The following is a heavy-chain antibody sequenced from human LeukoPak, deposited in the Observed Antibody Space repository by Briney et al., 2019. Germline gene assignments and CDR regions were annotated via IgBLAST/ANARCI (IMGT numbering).Heavy chain of an antibody. D-gene: IGHD2-2*02. Sequence: SETLSLTCDVNGGSLSGSYWSWIRQSPEKGLEWIGEINQSGNSNYNPSLKSRVTILVDTSKKQCSLKLSSVTAADTAVYYCASYCSSTSCYINWFDPWGQGTLVTVSS. CDR3: ASYCSSTSCYINWFDP. CDR1: GGSLSGSY. V-gene: IGHV4-34*01. J-gene: IGHJ5*02. CDR2: INQSGNS.